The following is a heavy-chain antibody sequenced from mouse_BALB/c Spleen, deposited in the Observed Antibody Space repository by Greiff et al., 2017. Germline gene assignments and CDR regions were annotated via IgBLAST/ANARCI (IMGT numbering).Heavy chain of an antibody. D-gene: IGHD2-14*01. V-gene: IGHV1-4*01. CDR3: ARSYYRYDNAMDY. CDR1: GYTFTSYT. J-gene: IGHJ4*01. Sequence: VKLMESGAELARPGASVKMSCKASGYTFTSYTMHWVKQRPGQGLEWIGYINPSSGYTNYNQKFKDKATLTADKSSSTAYMQLSSLTSEDSAVYYCARSYYRYDNAMDYWGQGTSVTVSS. CDR2: INPSSGYT.